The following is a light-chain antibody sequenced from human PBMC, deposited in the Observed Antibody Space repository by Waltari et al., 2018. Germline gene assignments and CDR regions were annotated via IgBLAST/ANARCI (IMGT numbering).Light chain of an antibody. CDR1: SSDVGGYNY. J-gene: IGLJ3*02. V-gene: IGLV2-8*01. CDR3: TSYTGSNWV. CDR2: EVT. Sequence: QSALTQPPSASGSLGQSVTISCTGTSSDVGGYNYVSWYQHHPGKGPKLLIYEVTKRPSGVPVRVSGSRSCNTASLTVSGLQAEDEADYYCTSYTGSNWVFGGGTKLTVL.